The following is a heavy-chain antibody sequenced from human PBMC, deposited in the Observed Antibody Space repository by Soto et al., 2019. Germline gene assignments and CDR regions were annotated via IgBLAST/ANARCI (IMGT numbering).Heavy chain of an antibody. J-gene: IGHJ5*02. CDR3: ASLDYYGSWLDP. Sequence: LQLQESGSGLVQPSQTLSLTCALSGGSVTMSSFSWAWVRQPPGRGLQWIGYISHSGATSSDPTLNSRVTISRDRAKYQFSLKLTCVAAADTAVYYCASLDYYGSWLDPWGQGTLVTVSS. D-gene: IGHD1-26*01. V-gene: IGHV4-30-2*01. CDR2: ISHSGAT. CDR1: GGSVTMSSFS.